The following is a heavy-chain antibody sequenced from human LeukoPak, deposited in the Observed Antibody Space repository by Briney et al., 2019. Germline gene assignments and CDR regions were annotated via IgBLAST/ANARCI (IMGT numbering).Heavy chain of an antibody. CDR3: AQRFGEFNWYFDL. D-gene: IGHD3-10*01. CDR1: GGSFSGYY. CDR2: INHSGST. J-gene: IGHJ2*01. V-gene: IGHV4-34*01. Sequence: PETLSLTCAVYGGSFSGYYWSWIRQPPGKGLEWIGEINHSGSTNYNPSLKSRVTISVDTSKNQFSLKLSSVTAADTAVYYCAQRFGEFNWYFDLWGRGTLVTVSS.